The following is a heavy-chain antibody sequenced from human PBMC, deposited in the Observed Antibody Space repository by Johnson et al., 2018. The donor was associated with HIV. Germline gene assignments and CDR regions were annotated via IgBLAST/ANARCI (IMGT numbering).Heavy chain of an antibody. J-gene: IGHJ3*02. CDR3: AREELEPDVFDI. Sequence: QVQLVESGGCVVQPGRSLRLSCAASGFTFSSYGMHWVRQAPGKGLEWVSAISGSGGSTYYADSVKGRFTIARDNSKNTLYLQMHSLRIEDTAVYYCAREELEPDVFDIWGQGTMVTVSS. CDR1: GFTFSSYG. CDR2: ISGSGGST. V-gene: IGHV3-NL1*01. D-gene: IGHD1-1*01.